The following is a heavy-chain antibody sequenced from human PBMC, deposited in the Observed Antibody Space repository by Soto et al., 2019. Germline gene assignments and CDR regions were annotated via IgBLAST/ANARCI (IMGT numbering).Heavy chain of an antibody. CDR2: ISGSGIST. V-gene: IGHV3-23*01. J-gene: IGHJ6*02. Sequence: GSLRLSCAASGFTFSSYATSWVRQAPGKGLEWVSTISGSGISTYYTDSVKGRFTISRDNSKNTVFLQMNSLRDEDTAVYYCVKPPVITASYYYYDMDVWGQGTTVTVSS. CDR1: GFTFSSYA. CDR3: VKPPVITASYYYYDMDV. D-gene: IGHD4-4*01.